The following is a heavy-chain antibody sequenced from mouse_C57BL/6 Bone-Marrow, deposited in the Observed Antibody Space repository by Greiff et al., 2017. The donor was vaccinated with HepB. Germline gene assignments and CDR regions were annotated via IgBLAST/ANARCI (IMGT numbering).Heavy chain of an antibody. CDR2: IDPANGNT. Sequence: EVKLVESVAELVRPGASVKLSCTASGFNIKNTYMHWVKQRPEQGLEWIGRIDPANGNTKYAPKFQGKATITADTSSNTAYLQLSSLTSEDTAIYYCARDLYSNYEGWFAYWGQGTLVTVSA. D-gene: IGHD2-5*01. V-gene: IGHV14-3*01. J-gene: IGHJ3*01. CDR1: GFNIKNTY. CDR3: ARDLYSNYEGWFAY.